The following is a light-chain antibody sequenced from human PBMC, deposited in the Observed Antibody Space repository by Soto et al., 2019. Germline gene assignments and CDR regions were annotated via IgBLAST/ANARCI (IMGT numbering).Light chain of an antibody. CDR1: QGISSH. Sequence: IQLTQSPSSLSASVGDRVTITCRASQGISSHLAWYQQKPGKAPTLLISAASTLQTGVPSRFSGGGFGTDFTLTLSSRQPEDFATYYCQQVNSFPSTFGQGTRLEIK. V-gene: IGKV1-9*01. CDR2: AAS. CDR3: QQVNSFPST. J-gene: IGKJ5*01.